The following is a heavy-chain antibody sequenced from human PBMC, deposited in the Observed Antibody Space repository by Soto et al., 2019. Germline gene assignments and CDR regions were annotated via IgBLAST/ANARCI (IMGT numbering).Heavy chain of an antibody. V-gene: IGHV3-23*01. Sequence: WGSLRLSCLASGFTFKAYAMGWVRQAPGKGLEWVSSITATNGNTYYADSVRGRFTISRDNSRNSLFLQMNGLRPEDSALYYCAKDEGTSSTVFDYWGQGTLVTVSS. CDR1: GFTFKAYA. D-gene: IGHD4-4*01. CDR3: AKDEGTSSTVFDY. CDR2: ITATNGNT. J-gene: IGHJ4*02.